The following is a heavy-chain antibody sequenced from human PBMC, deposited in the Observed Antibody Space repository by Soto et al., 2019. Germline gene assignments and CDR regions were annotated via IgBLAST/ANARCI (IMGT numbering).Heavy chain of an antibody. CDR1: GSTFSSYW. Sequence: EVQLVESGGGLVQPGGSLRLSCAASGSTFSSYWMSWVRQAPGKGLEWVANIKQDGSEKYYVDSVKGRFTISRDNAKNSLYLQMNSLRAEDTAVYYCASVAAAGSAGWFDPWGQGTLVTVSS. V-gene: IGHV3-7*03. CDR3: ASVAAAGSAGWFDP. J-gene: IGHJ5*02. D-gene: IGHD6-13*01. CDR2: IKQDGSEK.